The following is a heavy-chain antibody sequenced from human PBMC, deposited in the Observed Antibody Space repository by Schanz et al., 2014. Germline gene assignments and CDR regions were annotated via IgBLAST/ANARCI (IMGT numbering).Heavy chain of an antibody. CDR1: GFTFSSYA. CDR3: ARKVVATIGGYYDN. Sequence: VQLVESGGGVVQPGRSLRLSCVASGFTFSSYAMGWVRQARGKGLGWVSAMNESHSTIYYADSVRGRFTISRDNAENTLFLQMISLRAEDTAVDYYARKVVATIGGYYDNWGQGTLVTVSS. J-gene: IGHJ4*02. V-gene: IGHV3-23*04. CDR2: MNESHSTI. D-gene: IGHD5-12*01.